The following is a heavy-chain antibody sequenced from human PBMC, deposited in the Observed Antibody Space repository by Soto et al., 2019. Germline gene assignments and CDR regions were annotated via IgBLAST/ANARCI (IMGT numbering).Heavy chain of an antibody. D-gene: IGHD2-8*01. Sequence: SVKVSCKASGFTFTSSAFQWVRQARGQRLEWIGWIAVGSGYTNYAQRFQDRVTLTRDMSTATAYMELSRLTSEDTAIYYCAADATAWQQMVPSDYWGQGTLVTVSS. J-gene: IGHJ4*02. V-gene: IGHV1-58*01. CDR2: IAVGSGYT. CDR1: GFTFTSSA. CDR3: AADATAWQQMVPSDY.